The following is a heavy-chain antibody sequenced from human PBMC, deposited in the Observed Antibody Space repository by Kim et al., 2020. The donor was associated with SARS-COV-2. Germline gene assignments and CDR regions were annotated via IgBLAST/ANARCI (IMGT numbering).Heavy chain of an antibody. CDR1: GFTFNDYA. D-gene: IGHD3-10*01. V-gene: IGHV3-30-3*01. J-gene: IGHJ4*02. Sequence: GGSLRLSCAASGFTFNDYAMHWVRQAPGKGLEWVAVISYDGSKKYYADSVEGRFTISRDNSKNTLYLQMNSLTAEDTAVYFCEAFYGAGRKPDYWGQGT. CDR2: ISYDGSKK. CDR3: EAFYGAGRKPDY.